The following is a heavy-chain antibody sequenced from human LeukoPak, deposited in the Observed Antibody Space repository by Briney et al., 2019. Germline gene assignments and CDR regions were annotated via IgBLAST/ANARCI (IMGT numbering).Heavy chain of an antibody. CDR2: IYYSGST. CDR1: GGSVSSYY. Sequence: SETLSLTCTVSGGSVSSYYWSWIRQPPGKGLGGIGYIYYSGSTNYNPSLKSRVTISLDTSKNQFSLKLSSVTAADTAVYYCARAPGGGYYSYYFDYWGQGTLVTVSS. V-gene: IGHV4-59*02. CDR3: ARAPGGGYYSYYFDY. D-gene: IGHD3-22*01. J-gene: IGHJ4*02.